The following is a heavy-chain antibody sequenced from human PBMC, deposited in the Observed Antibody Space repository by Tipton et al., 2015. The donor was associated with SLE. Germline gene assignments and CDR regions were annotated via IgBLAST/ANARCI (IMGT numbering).Heavy chain of an antibody. Sequence: LRLSCTVSGGSISSYYWSWIRQPAGKGLEWIGRIYTSGSTNYNPSLKSRVTMSVDTSKNQFSLKLSSVTAADTSVYYCARDLGFGWYFDLWGRGTLVTVSP. CDR3: ARDLGFGWYFDL. V-gene: IGHV4-4*07. J-gene: IGHJ2*01. D-gene: IGHD3-16*01. CDR2: IYTSGST. CDR1: GGSISSYY.